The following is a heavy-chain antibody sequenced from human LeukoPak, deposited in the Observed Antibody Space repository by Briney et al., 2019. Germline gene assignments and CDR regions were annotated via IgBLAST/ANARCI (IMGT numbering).Heavy chain of an antibody. CDR3: ARDSHYYDSSGYLDY. Sequence: PGGSLRLSCAASGFTFSDYYMSWIRQAPGKGLEWVSYISSSGSTIYYADSVKGRFTISRDNAENSLYLQMNSLRAEDTAVYYCARDSHYYDSSGYLDYWGQGTLVTVSS. CDR2: ISSSGSTI. D-gene: IGHD3-22*01. V-gene: IGHV3-11*04. CDR1: GFTFSDYY. J-gene: IGHJ4*02.